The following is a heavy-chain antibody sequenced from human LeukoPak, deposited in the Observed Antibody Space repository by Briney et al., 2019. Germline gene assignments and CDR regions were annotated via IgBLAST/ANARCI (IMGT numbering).Heavy chain of an antibody. V-gene: IGHV3-23*01. CDR1: GFTFSSYA. CDR3: AKGLGYCSSTSCPSWGY. J-gene: IGHJ4*02. D-gene: IGHD2-2*01. CDR2: ISGSGGST. Sequence: PGGSLRLSCAASGFTFSSYAMSWVRQAPGKGLKWVSAISGSGGSTYYADSVKGRFTISRDNSKNTLYLQMNSLRAEDTAVYYCAKGLGYCSSTSCPSWGYWGQGTLVTVSS.